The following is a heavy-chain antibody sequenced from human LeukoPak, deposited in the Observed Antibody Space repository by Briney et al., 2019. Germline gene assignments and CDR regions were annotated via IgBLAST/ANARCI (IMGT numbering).Heavy chain of an antibody. Sequence: KPSETLSLTCAVYGGSFSGYYWSWIRQPPGKGLEWIGEINHSGSTNYNPSLKSRVTISVDTSKNQFSLKLSSVTAADTAVYYCAGGKSGPPKIGSSPGCYGSILDYGGRGPLVTVSS. J-gene: IGHJ4*02. CDR2: INHSGST. CDR3: AGGKSGPPKIGSSPGCYGSILDY. V-gene: IGHV4-34*01. CDR1: GGSFSGYY. D-gene: IGHD2-2*01.